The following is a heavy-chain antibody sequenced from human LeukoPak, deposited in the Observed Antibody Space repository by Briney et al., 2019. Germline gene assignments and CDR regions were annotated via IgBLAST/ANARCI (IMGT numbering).Heavy chain of an antibody. Sequence: SETLSLTRTVSGGSISSYYWSWIRQPPGKGLEWIGYIYYSGSTNYNPSLKSRVTISVDTSKNQFSLKLSSVTTADTAVYYCAREPSTGAWFDFWGQGTLVTVSS. CDR1: GGSISSYY. V-gene: IGHV4-59*01. J-gene: IGHJ5*01. D-gene: IGHD4-17*01. CDR2: IYYSGST. CDR3: AREPSTGAWFDF.